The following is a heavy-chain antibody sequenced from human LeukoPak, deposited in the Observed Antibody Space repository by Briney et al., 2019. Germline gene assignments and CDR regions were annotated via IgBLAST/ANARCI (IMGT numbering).Heavy chain of an antibody. Sequence: ASVKVSCKASGGTFSSYAISWVRQAPGQGLEWMGWINAGNGNTKYSQKFQGRVTITRDTSASTAYMELSSLRSEDTAVYYCARAHMYSSGWSFDYWGQGTLVTVSS. CDR2: INAGNGNT. J-gene: IGHJ4*02. V-gene: IGHV1-3*01. CDR3: ARAHMYSSGWSFDY. CDR1: GGTFSSYA. D-gene: IGHD6-19*01.